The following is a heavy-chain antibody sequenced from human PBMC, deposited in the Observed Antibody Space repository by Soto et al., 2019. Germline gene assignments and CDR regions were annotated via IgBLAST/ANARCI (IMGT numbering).Heavy chain of an antibody. V-gene: IGHV3-30-3*01. Sequence: QVQLVESGGGVVQPGRSLRLSCAASGFTFSSYAMHWVRQAPGKGLEWVAVISYDGSNKYYADSVKGRFTISRDNSKNTLYLQMNSLRAEDTAVYYCARGLGRIYYFDYSGQGTLVTVSS. CDR3: ARGLGRIYYFDY. J-gene: IGHJ4*02. CDR2: ISYDGSNK. CDR1: GFTFSSYA.